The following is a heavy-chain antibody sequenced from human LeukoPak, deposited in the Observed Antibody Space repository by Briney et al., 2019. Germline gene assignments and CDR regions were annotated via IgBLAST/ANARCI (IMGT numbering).Heavy chain of an antibody. D-gene: IGHD6-6*01. CDR1: GFTFSSYS. Sequence: PGRSLRLSCAASGFTFSSYSMNWVRQAPGKGLEWVSSISSSSSYIYYADSVKGRFTISRDNAKNSLYLQMNSLRAEDTAVYYCARKVYSSSPTDAFDIWGQGTMVTVSS. V-gene: IGHV3-21*01. CDR2: ISSSSSYI. J-gene: IGHJ3*02. CDR3: ARKVYSSSPTDAFDI.